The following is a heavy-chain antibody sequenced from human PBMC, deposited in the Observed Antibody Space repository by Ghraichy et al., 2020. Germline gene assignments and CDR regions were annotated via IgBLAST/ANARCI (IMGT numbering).Heavy chain of an antibody. CDR1: GFTFSSYG. V-gene: IGHV3-30*18. J-gene: IGHJ6*02. D-gene: IGHD2-21*01. CDR3: AKEGHMGRYGMDV. CDR2: ISYDGSNK. Sequence: GGSLRLSCAASGFTFSSYGMHWVRQAPGKGLEWVAVISYDGSNKYYADSVKGRFTISRDNSKNTLYLQMNSLRAEDTAVYYCAKEGHMGRYGMDVWGQGTTVTVSS.